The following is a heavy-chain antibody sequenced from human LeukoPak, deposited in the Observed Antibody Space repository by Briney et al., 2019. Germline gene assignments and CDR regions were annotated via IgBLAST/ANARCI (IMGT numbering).Heavy chain of an antibody. Sequence: ASAKVSCKASGYTFTGYYMHWVRQAPGQGLEWMGWINPNSGGTNYAQKFQGRVTMTRDTSISTAYMELSRLRSDDTAVYYCARGDLTTVKTGWFDPWGQGTLVTVSS. CDR2: INPNSGGT. CDR3: ARGDLTTVKTGWFDP. D-gene: IGHD4-17*01. J-gene: IGHJ5*02. V-gene: IGHV1-2*02. CDR1: GYTFTGYY.